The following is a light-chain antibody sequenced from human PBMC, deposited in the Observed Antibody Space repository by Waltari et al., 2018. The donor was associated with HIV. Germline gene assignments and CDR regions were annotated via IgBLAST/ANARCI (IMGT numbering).Light chain of an antibody. CDR2: KNN. CDR1: RSKLQFNS. Sequence: QSVLIQPPSASGTPRQRIIISCSGGRSKLQFNSATWFQHLPGTAPTLLIQKNNQRTSGVPDRFSASKSGTSASLAIRGLRSKDEADYYCGAWDDSLSAWVFGGGTKLSVL. J-gene: IGLJ3*02. V-gene: IGLV1-47*01. CDR3: GAWDDSLSAWV.